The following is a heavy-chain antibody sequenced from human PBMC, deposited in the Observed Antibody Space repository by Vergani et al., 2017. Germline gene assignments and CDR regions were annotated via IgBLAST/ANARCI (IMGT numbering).Heavy chain of an antibody. CDR3: AREIIAAAGTYYFDY. CDR1: GFTFSSYS. J-gene: IGHJ4*02. D-gene: IGHD6-13*01. Sequence: EVQLVESGGGLVKPGGSLRPSCAASGFTFSSYSMNWVRQAPGKGLEWVSSISSSSSYIYYADSVKGRFTISRDNAKNSLYLQMNSLRAEDTAVYYCAREIIAAAGTYYFDYWGQGTLVTVSS. CDR2: ISSSSSYI. V-gene: IGHV3-21*01.